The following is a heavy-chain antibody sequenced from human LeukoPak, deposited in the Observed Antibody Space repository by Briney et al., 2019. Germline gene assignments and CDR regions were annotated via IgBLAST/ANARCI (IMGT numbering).Heavy chain of an antibody. CDR3: ARAYYDFWSGYRYYYYYGMDV. V-gene: IGHV4-34*01. J-gene: IGHJ6*02. Sequence: KPSETLSLTCGVSGGSSSSDSSYWTWIRQPPGKGLEWIGEINHSGSTNYNPSLKSRVTISVDTSKNQFSLKLSSVTAADTAVYYCARAYYDFWSGYRYYYYYGMDVWGQGTTVTVSS. CDR1: GGSSSSDSSY. CDR2: INHSGST. D-gene: IGHD3-3*01.